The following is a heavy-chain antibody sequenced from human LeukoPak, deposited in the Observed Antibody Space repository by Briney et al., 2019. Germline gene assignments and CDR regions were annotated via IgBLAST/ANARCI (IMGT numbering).Heavy chain of an antibody. CDR2: ISAYNGNT. J-gene: IGHJ1*01. D-gene: IGHD3-9*01. Sequence: GASVKVSCKASGYTFTTYGISWARQAPGQGLEWMGWISAYNGNTNYAQKVQGRVTMTTDTSTSTAYMGLRSLRSDDTAVYYCARDGYYDVLTGYLFQHWGQGTLVTVSS. V-gene: IGHV1-18*01. CDR1: GYTFTTYG. CDR3: ARDGYYDVLTGYLFQH.